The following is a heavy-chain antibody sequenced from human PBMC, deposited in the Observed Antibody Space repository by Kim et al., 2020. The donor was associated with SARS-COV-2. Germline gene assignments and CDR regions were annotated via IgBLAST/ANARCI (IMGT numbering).Heavy chain of an antibody. CDR2: ISSSSSYI. CDR1: GFTFSSYS. D-gene: IGHD3-22*01. V-gene: IGHV3-21*01. Sequence: GGSLRLSCAASGFTFSSYSMNWVRQAPGKGLEWVSSISSSSSYIYYADSVKGRFTISRDNAKNSLYLQMNSLRAEDTAVYYCASSIGYYDSSGLQRDAFDSWGQGTMVTVSS. CDR3: ASSIGYYDSSGLQRDAFDS. J-gene: IGHJ3*02.